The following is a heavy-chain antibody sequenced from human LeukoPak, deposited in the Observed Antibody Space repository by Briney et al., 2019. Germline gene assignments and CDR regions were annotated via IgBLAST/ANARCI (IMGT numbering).Heavy chain of an antibody. CDR2: IRSKPYGGTT. Sequence: GGSLRLSCAASGFTFSAYEMDWVRQAPGKGLEWVGFIRSKPYGGTTEYAASVKGRFTISRDDSKTIAYLQMNSLKTEDTAVYYCTRGYDVLTGLSYFDYWGQGALVTVSS. CDR1: GFTFSAYE. CDR3: TRGYDVLTGLSYFDY. V-gene: IGHV3-49*04. J-gene: IGHJ4*02. D-gene: IGHD3-9*01.